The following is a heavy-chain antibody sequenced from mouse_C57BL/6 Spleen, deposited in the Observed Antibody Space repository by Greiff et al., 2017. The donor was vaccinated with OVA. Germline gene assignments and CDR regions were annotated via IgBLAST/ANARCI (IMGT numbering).Heavy chain of an antibody. V-gene: IGHV3-6*01. CDR2: ISYDGSN. J-gene: IGHJ3*01. CDR1: GYYITSGYY. D-gene: IGHD2-2*01. Sequence: EVKLQESGPGLVKPSQSLSLTCSFTGYYITSGYYWNWIRQFPGNKLEWMGYISYDGSNNYNPSLRNRISITRDTSKNQFFLKLNSVTTEDTATYYCARDLDYGNDFAYWGQGTLVTVSA. CDR3: ARDLDYGNDFAY.